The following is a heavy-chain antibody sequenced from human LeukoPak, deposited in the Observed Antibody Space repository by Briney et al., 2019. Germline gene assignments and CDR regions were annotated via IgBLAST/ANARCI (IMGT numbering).Heavy chain of an antibody. CDR2: IHTSVST. V-gene: IGHV4-4*07. CDR1: GGSISSYY. D-gene: IGHD6-19*01. J-gene: IGHJ4*02. Sequence: PSQTLSLTCTVSGGSISSYYWSWIRQPAGKGLEWIGRIHTSVSTNFNPSLQSRVTISVEKSTNQFSLKLNSVTAADTAVYYCARGPYSSGWYGFDYWGRGTLVTVSS. CDR3: ARGPYSSGWYGFDY.